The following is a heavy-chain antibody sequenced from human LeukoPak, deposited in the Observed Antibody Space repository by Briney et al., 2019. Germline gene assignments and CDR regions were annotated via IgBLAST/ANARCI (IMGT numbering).Heavy chain of an antibody. J-gene: IGHJ5*02. CDR3: ARDEEWLVSWWFDP. V-gene: IGHV3-33*01. CDR2: IWYDGSNK. CDR1: GFTFSSYG. Sequence: GGALRLSCAASGFTFSSYGMHWVLQAPGKGLVGVAVIWYDGSNKYYADSVKGRFTISRDNSKNTLYLQMNSLRVEDTAVYYCARDEEWLVSWWFDPWGQGTLVTVSS. D-gene: IGHD6-19*01.